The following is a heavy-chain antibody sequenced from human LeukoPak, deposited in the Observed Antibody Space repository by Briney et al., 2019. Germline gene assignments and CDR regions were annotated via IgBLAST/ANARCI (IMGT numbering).Heavy chain of an antibody. CDR2: IYYSGST. V-gene: IGHV4-59*01. D-gene: IGHD3-22*01. CDR3: ARGRDYYDRSGYFDY. CDR1: GGSISTYY. J-gene: IGHJ4*02. Sequence: PSETLSLTCTVSGGSISTYYWSWIRQPPGKGLEWFGFIYYSGSTNYNPSLKSRVTISVDTSNNQFSLKLSSVTAPDPAVYYRARGRDYYDRSGYFDYWGQGTLVTVSS.